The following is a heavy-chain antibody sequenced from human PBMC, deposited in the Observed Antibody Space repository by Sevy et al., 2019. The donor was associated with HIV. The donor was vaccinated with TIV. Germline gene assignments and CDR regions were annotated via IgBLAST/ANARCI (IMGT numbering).Heavy chain of an antibody. J-gene: IGHJ6*02. V-gene: IGHV3-15*01. D-gene: IGHD5-12*01. CDR2: IRNDPDGGTT. CDR3: STDIIVQSGYSYDFSTFNPDLPHNSGADV. Sequence: GGSLRLSCTASGFTFRNAWMTWVRQVPGKGLEWVGRIRNDPDGGTTDYAAAVRGRFTISRDDSKNTLYLQMNSLKTGETAVYYCSTDIIVQSGYSYDFSTFNPDLPHNSGADVWGQGTTVTVSS. CDR1: GFTFRNAW.